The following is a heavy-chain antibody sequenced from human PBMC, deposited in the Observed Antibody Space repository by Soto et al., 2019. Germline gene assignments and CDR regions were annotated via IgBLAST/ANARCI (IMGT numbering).Heavy chain of an antibody. J-gene: IGHJ4*02. Sequence: EVQLVESGGGLIQPGGSLKLSCAASGFTVGNNYMSWVLQAPGKGLEWVSLIYSTGTTKYADSVKGRFTVSRDNAKNTLYLQMNSLRAEDTAVYYCAKDGRGSGSHYNSFGYWGQGTLVTVSS. CDR2: IYSTGTT. V-gene: IGHV3-53*01. CDR1: GFTVGNNY. D-gene: IGHD3-10*01. CDR3: AKDGRGSGSHYNSFGY.